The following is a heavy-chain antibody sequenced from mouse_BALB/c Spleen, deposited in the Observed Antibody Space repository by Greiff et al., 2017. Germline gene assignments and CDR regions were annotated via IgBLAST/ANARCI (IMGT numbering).Heavy chain of an antibody. D-gene: IGHD2-3*01. CDR2: IWGDGST. CDR3: ARGSMIANWYFDV. Sequence: VQGVESGPGLVAPSQSLSITCTVSGFSLTGYGVNWVRQPPGKGLEWLGMIWGDGSTDYNSALKSRLSISKDNSKSQVFLKMNSLQTDDTARYYCARGSMIANWYFDVWGAGTTVTVSS. V-gene: IGHV2-6-7*01. CDR1: GFSLTGYG. J-gene: IGHJ1*01.